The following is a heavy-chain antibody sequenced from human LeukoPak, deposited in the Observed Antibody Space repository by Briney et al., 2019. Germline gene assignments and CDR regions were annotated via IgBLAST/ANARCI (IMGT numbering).Heavy chain of an antibody. CDR3: ARNRGKEISSGYISIND. J-gene: IGHJ4*02. CDR1: GVSISSYD. D-gene: IGHD3-22*01. V-gene: IGHV4-4*07. Sequence: PSETLSLTCTGSGVSISSYDLIWIRQPAGKGLEWIGRIYTSGSTNYNPSLKSRVTMSVDTSKNQFSLKLSSVTAADTAVYYCARNRGKEISSGYISINDWGQGTLVTVSS. CDR2: IYTSGST.